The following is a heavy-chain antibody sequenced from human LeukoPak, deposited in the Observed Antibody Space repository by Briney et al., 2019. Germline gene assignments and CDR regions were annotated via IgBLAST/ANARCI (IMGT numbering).Heavy chain of an antibody. CDR3: ARGPIRRSPTPTTHFSYYAMDV. Sequence: SETLSLTCAVYGESFSDHYWSWIRQSPGKGLEWIGEISHSGRTNYNPSLESRVTISIDTSKSQFSLNVSSVTAADTAVYFCARGPIRRSPTPTTHFSYYAMDVWGQGTTATVSS. D-gene: IGHD1-1*01. V-gene: IGHV4-34*01. CDR1: GESFSDHY. J-gene: IGHJ6*02. CDR2: ISHSGRT.